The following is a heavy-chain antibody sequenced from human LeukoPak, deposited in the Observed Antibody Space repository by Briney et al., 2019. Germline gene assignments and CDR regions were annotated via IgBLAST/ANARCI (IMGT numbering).Heavy chain of an antibody. V-gene: IGHV3-30*18. Sequence: GRSLRLSCAASGFTFSSYGMHWVRQAPSKGLEWVAVISYDGSNKYYADSVKGRFTISRDNSKNTLYLRMNSLRAEDTAVYYCAKVITAMVTSYYYGMDVWGKGTTVTVSS. D-gene: IGHD5-18*01. J-gene: IGHJ6*04. CDR3: AKVITAMVTSYYYGMDV. CDR2: ISYDGSNK. CDR1: GFTFSSYG.